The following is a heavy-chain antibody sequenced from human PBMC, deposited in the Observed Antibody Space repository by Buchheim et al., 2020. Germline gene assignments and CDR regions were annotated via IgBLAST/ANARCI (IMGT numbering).Heavy chain of an antibody. V-gene: IGHV4-59*01. Sequence: QVQLQESGPGLVKPSETLSLTCTVSGGSISSYYWSWIRQPPGKGLEWIGYIYYSGSTNYNPSLKSRVTISVDTSKNQFSLKLSSVTAADTAVYYCARSLYEMELDYWGQGTL. D-gene: IGHD3-16*01. J-gene: IGHJ4*02. CDR2: IYYSGST. CDR3: ARSLYEMELDY. CDR1: GGSISSYY.